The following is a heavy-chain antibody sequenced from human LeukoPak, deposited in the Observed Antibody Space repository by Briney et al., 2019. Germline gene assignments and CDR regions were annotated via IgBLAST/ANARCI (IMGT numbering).Heavy chain of an antibody. V-gene: IGHV3-74*01. CDR2: ISFDGSDA. CDR3: VRGQLWSYYHDY. CDR1: GFTFSGFW. J-gene: IGHJ4*02. D-gene: IGHD5-18*01. Sequence: GGSLRLSCAASGFTFSGFWMHWVRQAPGKGLVWVSCISFDGSDATYADSVKGRFTISRDNAKNTVYLEMNSLRAEDTAVYYCVRGQLWSYYHDYWGQGTLVTVSS.